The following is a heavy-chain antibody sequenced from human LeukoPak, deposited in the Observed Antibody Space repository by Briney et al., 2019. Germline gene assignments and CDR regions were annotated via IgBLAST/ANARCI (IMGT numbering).Heavy chain of an antibody. Sequence: GESLKISCKGPGYSFNSYWHSRGRQMPGKGLEWMGRIDPSDSYTNYSPSFQGHVTMSVDESISTAYLQWSSLKASDTAMFYCARRDRYTWYSFDYWGQGTLVTVSS. CDR1: GYSFNSYW. V-gene: IGHV5-10-1*01. CDR2: IDPSDSYT. CDR3: ARRDRYTWYSFDY. D-gene: IGHD6-13*01. J-gene: IGHJ4*02.